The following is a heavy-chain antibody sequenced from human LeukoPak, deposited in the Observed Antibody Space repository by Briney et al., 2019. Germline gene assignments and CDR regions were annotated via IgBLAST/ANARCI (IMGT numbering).Heavy chain of an antibody. CDR2: IYYSGST. D-gene: IGHD2-2*01. CDR3: AGFQLNWFDP. J-gene: IGHJ5*02. Sequence: SETLSLTCTVSGGSISSSSYYWSWIRQPPGKGLVWIGYIYYSGSTNYNPSLKSRVTISVDTSKNQFSLKLSSVTAADTAVYYCAGFQLNWFDPWGQGTLVTVSS. V-gene: IGHV4-61*05. CDR1: GGSISSSSYY.